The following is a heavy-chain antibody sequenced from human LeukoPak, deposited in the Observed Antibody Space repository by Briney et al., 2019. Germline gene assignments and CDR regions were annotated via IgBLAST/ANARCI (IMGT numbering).Heavy chain of an antibody. CDR1: GGTFSSYA. CDR3: ARGGIVGATPTNDY. D-gene: IGHD1-26*01. J-gene: IGHJ4*02. V-gene: IGHV1-46*01. CDR2: INPSGGST. Sequence: ASVKVSCKASGGTFSSYAISWVRQAPGQGLEWMGIINPSGGSTSYAQKFQGRVTMTRDTSTSTVYMELSSLRSEDTAVYYCARGGIVGATPTNDYWGQGTLVTVSS.